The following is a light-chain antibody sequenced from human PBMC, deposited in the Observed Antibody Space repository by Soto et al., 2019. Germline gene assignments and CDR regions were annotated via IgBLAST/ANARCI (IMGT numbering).Light chain of an antibody. V-gene: IGKV3-15*01. J-gene: IGKJ2*01. CDR3: KQYSDWKT. Sequence: ETVMTQSPATLSVSPGERATLSCRASRNVGSKLAGYQQKPGQAPRLLISDASTRATVLPARFSGSGSGTEFTLTISSLQSEDFAVYYCKQYSDWKTFGQGTKLEIK. CDR2: DAS. CDR1: RNVGSK.